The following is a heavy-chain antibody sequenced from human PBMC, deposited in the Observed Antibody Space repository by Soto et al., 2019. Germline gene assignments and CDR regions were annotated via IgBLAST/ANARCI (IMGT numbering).Heavy chain of an antibody. CDR2: INSDGRST. Sequence: GGSLRLSCAASGFTFSSYWMHWVRQAPGKGLVWVSRINSDGRSTTYADSVKGRFTISRDNAKNTLYLQMNSLRAEDTVVYYCARVYCSGGSCYSVDYWGQGTLVTVSS. D-gene: IGHD2-15*01. CDR1: GFTFSSYW. J-gene: IGHJ4*02. CDR3: ARVYCSGGSCYSVDY. V-gene: IGHV3-74*01.